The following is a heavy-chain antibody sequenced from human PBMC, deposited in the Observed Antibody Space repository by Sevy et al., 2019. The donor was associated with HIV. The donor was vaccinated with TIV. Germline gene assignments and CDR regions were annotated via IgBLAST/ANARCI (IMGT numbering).Heavy chain of an antibody. V-gene: IGHV4-34*01. CDR3: ARRGDHCSSTSCPLDYYYGMDV. CDR2: INHSGST. Sequence: SETLSLTCAVYGGSFSGYYWSWIRQPPGKGLEWIGEINHSGSTNYNPSLKSRVTKSVDTSKKQFSLKLSSVTAADTAVYYCARRGDHCSSTSCPLDYYYGMDVWGQGTTVTVSS. CDR1: GGSFSGYY. J-gene: IGHJ6*02. D-gene: IGHD2-2*01.